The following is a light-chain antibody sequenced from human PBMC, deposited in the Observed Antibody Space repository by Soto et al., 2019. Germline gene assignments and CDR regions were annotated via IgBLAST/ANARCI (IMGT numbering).Light chain of an antibody. CDR2: AAS. Sequence: EIVLAQAPATLSLSPGAVATLSSRASQIVSSSYLVWDQQKPGQTPRLLISAASRRATGIPDRFSGSGSGTDFTLTISRLEPEEFAVYYCQKYGNSPWTSGQRTRG. CDR3: QKYGNSPWT. CDR1: QIVSSSY. V-gene: IGKV3-20*01. J-gene: IGKJ1*01.